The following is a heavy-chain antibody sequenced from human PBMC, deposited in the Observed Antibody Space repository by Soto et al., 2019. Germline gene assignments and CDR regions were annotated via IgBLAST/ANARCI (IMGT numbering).Heavy chain of an antibody. CDR2: IWGDGSTE. CDR3: ARSGECSAANCYLRGPFDY. D-gene: IGHD2-15*01. CDR1: GFAFKTIA. Sequence: GGSLRLSCAASGFAFKTIAMDWVRQAPGKGLEWVAAIWGDGSTEKYADSGKGRSTIARDIPKNRVYLQMNSLRAEDTAVYFCARSGECSAANCYLRGPFDYWGQGSQVTVSS. J-gene: IGHJ4*02. V-gene: IGHV3-33*01.